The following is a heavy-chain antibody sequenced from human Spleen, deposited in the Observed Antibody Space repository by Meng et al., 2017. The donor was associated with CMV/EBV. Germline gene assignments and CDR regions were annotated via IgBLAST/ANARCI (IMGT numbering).Heavy chain of an antibody. V-gene: IGHV3-21*01. D-gene: IGHD3-10*01. CDR1: GFTFSSYS. Sequence: GESLKISCAASGFTFSSYSMNWVRQAPGKGLEWVSCIIGSSTYIYYADSVKGRFTISRDNSKNTLYLQMIRMRAEDTAVYYCARDGGYGSGKGWFDPWGQGALVTVSS. J-gene: IGHJ5*02. CDR2: IIGSSTYI. CDR3: ARDGGYGSGKGWFDP.